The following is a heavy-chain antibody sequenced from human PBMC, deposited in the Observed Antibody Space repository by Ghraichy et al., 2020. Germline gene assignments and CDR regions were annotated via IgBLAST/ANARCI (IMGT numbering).Heavy chain of an antibody. V-gene: IGHV4-4*02. J-gene: IGHJ4*02. D-gene: IGHD3-22*01. CDR1: GGSVSSNNW. CDR3: TSNGYYCLDN. Sequence: YAVSGGSVSSNNWWSWVRQTPGKGLEWIGEIHQSRGSTYNPSLKSRVIMSVDKSNNQFSLQLSSVTAADTAVYYCTSNGYYCLDNWGQGTLVTVSS. CDR2: IHQSRGS.